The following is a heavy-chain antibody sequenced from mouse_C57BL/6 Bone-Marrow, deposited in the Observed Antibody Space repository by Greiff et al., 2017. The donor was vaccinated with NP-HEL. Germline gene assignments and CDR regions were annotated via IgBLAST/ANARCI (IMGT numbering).Heavy chain of an antibody. Sequence: EVQLQQSGAELVRPGASVKLSCTASGFNIKDDYMHWVKQRPEQGLEWIGWIDPENGDTEYASKFQGKATITADKSSNTAYLQLSSMTSEDTAVYYCTTWRYFDVWGTGTTVTVSS. V-gene: IGHV14-4*01. J-gene: IGHJ1*03. CDR3: TTWRYFDV. CDR1: GFNIKDDY. CDR2: IDPENGDT.